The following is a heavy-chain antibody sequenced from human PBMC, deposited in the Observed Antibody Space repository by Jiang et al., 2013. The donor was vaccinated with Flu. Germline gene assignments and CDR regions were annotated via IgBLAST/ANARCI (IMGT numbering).Heavy chain of an antibody. J-gene: IGHJ3*02. CDR2: INPSGGST. Sequence: GAEVKKPGASVKVSCKASGYTFTSYYMHWVRQAPGQGLEWMGIINPSGGSTSYAQKFQGRVTMTRDTSTSTVYMELSSLRSEDTAVYYCARMYSSGWEFDAFDIWGQGTMVTVSS. V-gene: IGHV1-46*03. D-gene: IGHD6-19*01. CDR3: ARMYSSGWEFDAFDI. CDR1: GYTFTSYY.